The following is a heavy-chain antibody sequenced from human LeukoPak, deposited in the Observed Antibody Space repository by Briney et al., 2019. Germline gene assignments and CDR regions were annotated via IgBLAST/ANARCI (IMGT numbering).Heavy chain of an antibody. CDR3: ARDRRYCSSTSCLGYDYYYMDV. J-gene: IGHJ6*03. CDR1: GYTFTGYY. D-gene: IGHD2-2*01. CDR2: INPNSGGT. Sequence: ASVTVSCKASGYTFTGYYMHWVRQAPGQGLEWMGRINPNSGGTNYAQKFQGRVTMTRDTSISTAYMELSRLRSDDTAVYYCARDRRYCSSTSCLGYDYYYMDVWGKGTTVTVSS. V-gene: IGHV1-2*06.